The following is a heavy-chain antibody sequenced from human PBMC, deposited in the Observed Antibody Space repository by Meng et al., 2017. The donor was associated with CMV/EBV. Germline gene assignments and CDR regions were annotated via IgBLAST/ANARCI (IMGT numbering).Heavy chain of an antibody. Sequence: SETLSLTCAVYGGSFSGYYWSWIRQPPGKGLEWIGEINHSGSTNYNPSLKSRVTISVDTCKNQFSLKLSSVTAADTAVYYCARGEWSRGQYQLQIARYYYYGMDVWGQGTTVTVSS. J-gene: IGHJ6*02. CDR2: INHSGST. V-gene: IGHV4-34*01. CDR3: ARGEWSRGQYQLQIARYYYYGMDV. D-gene: IGHD2-2*01. CDR1: GGSFSGYY.